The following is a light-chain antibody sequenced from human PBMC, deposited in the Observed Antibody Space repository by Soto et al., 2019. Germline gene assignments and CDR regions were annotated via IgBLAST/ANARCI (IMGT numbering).Light chain of an antibody. CDR3: QSYDSSLNRV. J-gene: IGLJ3*02. CDR2: GNS. Sequence: QAVVTQPPSVSGAPGQRVTISCTGSSSNIGAGYDVHWYQQLPGTAPKLLIYGNSNRPSGVPDRFSGSKSGTSASLAITGLKAEDEADYYCQSYDSSLNRVFGGGTKLTVL. CDR1: SSNIGAGYD. V-gene: IGLV1-40*01.